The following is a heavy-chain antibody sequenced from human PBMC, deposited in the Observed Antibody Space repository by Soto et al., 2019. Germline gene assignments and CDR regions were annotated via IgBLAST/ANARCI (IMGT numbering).Heavy chain of an antibody. D-gene: IGHD3-22*01. CDR3: AKLSDMYVVVIHCDY. V-gene: IGHV3-23*01. CDR1: GFTFSSYA. J-gene: IGHJ4*02. CDR2: ISGSGGST. Sequence: EVQLLESGGGLVQPGGSLSLSCAASGFTFSSYAMSWFRQAPGKGLEWVSAISGSGGSTYYADSVKGRFTISRDNSKNTLYLQMNSLRAEDTAVYYCAKLSDMYVVVIHCDYWGQGTLVTVSS.